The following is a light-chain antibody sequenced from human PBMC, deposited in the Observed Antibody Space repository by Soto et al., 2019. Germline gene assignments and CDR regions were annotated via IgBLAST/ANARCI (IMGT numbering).Light chain of an antibody. Sequence: QSALTQPASVSGSPGQSITISCTGTTSDVGGHNYVSWYQQHPGKAPKLMIYDVINRPSGVSNRFSGSKSGNTASLIISGLQAEDEADYYCSSYTSSSTLVFGGGTKLTVL. J-gene: IGLJ2*01. CDR1: TSDVGGHNY. V-gene: IGLV2-14*03. CDR3: SSYTSSSTLV. CDR2: DVI.